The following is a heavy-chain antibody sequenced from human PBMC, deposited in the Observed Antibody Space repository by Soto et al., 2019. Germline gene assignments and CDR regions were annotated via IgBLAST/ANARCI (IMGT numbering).Heavy chain of an antibody. D-gene: IGHD3-22*01. V-gene: IGHV3-30-3*01. CDR3: ARSYDSSGYYCFDY. CDR2: ISYDGSNK. CDR1: AFTFSSYA. Sequence: QVQLVQSGGGVVQPGRSLRLSCAASAFTFSSYAMHWVRQAPGKGLEWVALISYDGSNKYYADSVKGRFTNSRDNSKNTRDLQMNSLRAEDTAVYYCARSYDSSGYYCFDYWGQGTLVTVSS. J-gene: IGHJ4*02.